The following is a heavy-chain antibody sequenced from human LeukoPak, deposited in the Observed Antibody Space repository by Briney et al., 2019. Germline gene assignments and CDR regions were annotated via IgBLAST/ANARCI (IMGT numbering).Heavy chain of an antibody. J-gene: IGHJ4*02. CDR2: IYYSGST. CDR3: ARVMDTTGTGTYDY. V-gene: IGHV4-59*08. Sequence: SETLSLTCTVSGGSISSYYWSWIRQPPGKGLEWIGYIYYSGSTNYNPSLKSRVTISVDTSKNQFSLKLSSVTAADTALYHCARVMDTTGTGTYDYWGQGTLVTVSS. D-gene: IGHD1-1*01. CDR1: GGSISSYY.